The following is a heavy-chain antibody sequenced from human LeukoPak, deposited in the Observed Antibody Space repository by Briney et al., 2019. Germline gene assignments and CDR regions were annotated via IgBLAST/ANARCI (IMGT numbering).Heavy chain of an antibody. CDR1: GGSISSSSYY. V-gene: IGHV4-39*07. Sequence: PSETLSLTCTVSGGSISSSSYYWGWIRQPPGKGLEWIGEINHTGSASYNPSLQSRVTLSVDTSKNQFSLKLSSVTAADTAVYYCARTDCSSTSCYWDYWGQGTLVTVSS. CDR2: INHTGSA. J-gene: IGHJ4*02. CDR3: ARTDCSSTSCYWDY. D-gene: IGHD2-2*01.